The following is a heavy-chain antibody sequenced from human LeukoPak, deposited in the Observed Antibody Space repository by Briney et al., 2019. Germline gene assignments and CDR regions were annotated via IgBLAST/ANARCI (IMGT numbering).Heavy chain of an antibody. CDR3: ARAERYSGSYYRDFDY. D-gene: IGHD1-26*01. Sequence: SETLSLTCAVSGNSISSGYYWGWIRQPPGKGLEWIGSIYHSGSTYYNPSLKSRVTISVDTSKNQFSLKLSSVTAADTAVYYCARAERYSGSYYRDFDYWGQGTLVTVSS. CDR1: GNSISSGYY. J-gene: IGHJ4*02. V-gene: IGHV4-38-2*01. CDR2: IYHSGST.